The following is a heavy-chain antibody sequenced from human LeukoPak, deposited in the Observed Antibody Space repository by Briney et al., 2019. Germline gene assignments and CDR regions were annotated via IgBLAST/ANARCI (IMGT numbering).Heavy chain of an antibody. CDR2: INWNGGST. J-gene: IGHJ3*02. V-gene: IGHV3-20*04. CDR1: GFTFDDYG. CDR3: ARGEYSSGWYRVNDAFDI. D-gene: IGHD6-19*01. Sequence: GGSLRLSCAASGFTFDDYGMGWVRQAPGKGLEWVSGINWNGGSTGYADSVKGRFTISRDNAKNSLYLQMNSLRAEDTALYYCARGEYSSGWYRVNDAFDIWGQGTMVTVSS.